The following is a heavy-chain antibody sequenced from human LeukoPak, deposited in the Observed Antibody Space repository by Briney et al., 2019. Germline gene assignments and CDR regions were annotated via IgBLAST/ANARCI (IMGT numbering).Heavy chain of an antibody. CDR2: FSGTTSSV. Sequence: PGGSLRLSCVASGFSFNRYSINWVRQAPGRGLEWVSSFSGTTSSVYYADSVKGRFTISRDNAKNSLYLQLNSLRAEDTAVYYCARDRSTYDSSGYDWSNYGMEVWGQGTTVTVSS. J-gene: IGHJ6*02. CDR3: ARDRSTYDSSGYDWSNYGMEV. D-gene: IGHD3-22*01. CDR1: GFSFNRYS. V-gene: IGHV3-21*01.